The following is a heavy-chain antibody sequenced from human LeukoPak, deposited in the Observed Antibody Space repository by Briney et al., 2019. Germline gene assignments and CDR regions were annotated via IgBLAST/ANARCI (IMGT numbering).Heavy chain of an antibody. CDR2: ISDSGGST. J-gene: IGHJ4*02. CDR1: GVTFSSYV. CDR3: SKIGRESIYYDRSSYTNFDY. V-gene: IGHV3-23*01. Sequence: GGSLRLSCAASGVTFSSYVMSSVRQAPGKGLEWVSVISDSGGSTYYADSVKGRFTISRDNSKTTLYLQMNSLRAEDTAVYYWSKIGRESIYYDRSSYTNFDYWGQGTLVTVSS. D-gene: IGHD3-22*01.